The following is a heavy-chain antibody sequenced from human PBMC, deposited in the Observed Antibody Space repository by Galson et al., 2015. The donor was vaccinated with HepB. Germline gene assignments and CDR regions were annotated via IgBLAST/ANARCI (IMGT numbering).Heavy chain of an antibody. CDR3: ARGDDKSDGGSYYDGVWSY. V-gene: IGHV3-33*01. D-gene: IGHD1-26*01. CDR2: IWYDGSNK. CDR1: GFTFSSYG. J-gene: IGHJ4*02. Sequence: SLRLSCAASGFTFSSYGMHWVRQAPGKGLEWVAVIWYDGSNKYYADSVKGRFTISRDNSKNTLYLQINSLRAEDTAVYYCARGDDKSDGGSYYDGVWSYWGQGTLVTVSS.